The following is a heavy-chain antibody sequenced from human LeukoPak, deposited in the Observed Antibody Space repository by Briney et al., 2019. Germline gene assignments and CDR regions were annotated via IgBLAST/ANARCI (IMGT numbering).Heavy chain of an antibody. CDR2: IKSKTDGGTI. J-gene: IGHJ4*02. Sequence: GGSLRLSCAASGFIFSDYYMDWVRQAPGKGLEWVGCIKSKTDGGTIDYAAPVKGRFTISTDDSENTLYLQMNSLKTEDTAVYYCTTGQSSVYNILTGYRLLDYWGQGTLVTVSS. CDR3: TTGQSSVYNILTGYRLLDY. D-gene: IGHD3-9*01. V-gene: IGHV3-15*01. CDR1: GFIFSDYY.